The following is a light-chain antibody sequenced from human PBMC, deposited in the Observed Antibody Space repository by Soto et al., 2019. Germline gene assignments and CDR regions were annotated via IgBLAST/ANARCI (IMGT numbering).Light chain of an antibody. Sequence: DIRMTQSPSSLSASVGDRVTITCRASQGISNYLVWYQQRPGKVPKLLIYAASTLQSGVPSRFSVSGSGTDFTLTISSLQPEDVATYYCQKYNTAPWTFGQGTKVEIK. CDR1: QGISNY. J-gene: IGKJ1*01. V-gene: IGKV1-27*01. CDR3: QKYNTAPWT. CDR2: AAS.